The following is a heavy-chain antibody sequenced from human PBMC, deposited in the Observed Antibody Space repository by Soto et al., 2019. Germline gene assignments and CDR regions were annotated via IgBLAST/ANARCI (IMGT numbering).Heavy chain of an antibody. CDR2: IYHSGST. Sequence: QLQLQESGSGLVKPSQTLSLTCAVSGGSVNSAGYSWSWIRQPPGKGLEWIGYIYHSGSTYYNPCLKSRVTKALDRSNNRFSLKLSSVTAADTAVYYCARVPIYYDSSGFYHYGTFENWGQGTMVTVSS. CDR3: ARVPIYYDSSGFYHYGTFEN. CDR1: GGSVNSAGYS. J-gene: IGHJ3*02. D-gene: IGHD3-22*01. V-gene: IGHV4-30-2*01.